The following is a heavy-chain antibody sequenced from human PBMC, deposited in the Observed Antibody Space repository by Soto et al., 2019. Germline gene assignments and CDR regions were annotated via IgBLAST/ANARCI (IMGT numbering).Heavy chain of an antibody. J-gene: IGHJ6*02. Sequence: QVDLVQSGAEVKKSGASVTISCKASGSAITRYYIHWVRQAPGRGLEWMGIINPGGGSASYAQKFQDRVTIDKDTSTGTVYMDLRSLRTEYTAVYYCARDTSGWSLNGLDVWGQGTTVNVSS. CDR2: INPGGGSA. D-gene: IGHD6-19*01. CDR3: ARDTSGWSLNGLDV. CDR1: GSAITRYY. V-gene: IGHV1-46*01.